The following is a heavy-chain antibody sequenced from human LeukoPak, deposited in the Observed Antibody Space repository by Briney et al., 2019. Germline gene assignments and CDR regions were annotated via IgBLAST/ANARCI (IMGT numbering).Heavy chain of an antibody. CDR1: GFTFSSYW. J-gene: IGHJ5*02. CDR2: INSDGSST. Sequence: PGGSLRLSCAASGFTFSSYWMHWVRQAPGKGLVWVSRINSDGSSTSYADSVKGRFTISRDNAKNTLYLQMNSLRAEDTAVYYCARGYYDSSGYHNWFDPWGQGTLVTVSS. D-gene: IGHD3-22*01. CDR3: ARGYYDSSGYHNWFDP. V-gene: IGHV3-74*01.